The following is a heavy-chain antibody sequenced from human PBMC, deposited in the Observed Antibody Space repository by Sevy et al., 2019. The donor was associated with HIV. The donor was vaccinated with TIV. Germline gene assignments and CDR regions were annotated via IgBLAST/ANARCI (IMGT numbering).Heavy chain of an antibody. CDR1: GGTFSSYA. Sequence: ASVKVSCKASGGTFSSYAISWVRQAPGQGLEWMGGIIPIFGTANYAQKFQGRVTITADESTSTAYMERSSLRSEDRAVYYCARGPPYSSGSLGYWGQGTLVTVSS. CDR3: ARGPPYSSGSLGY. CDR2: IIPIFGTA. J-gene: IGHJ4*02. V-gene: IGHV1-69*13. D-gene: IGHD6-19*01.